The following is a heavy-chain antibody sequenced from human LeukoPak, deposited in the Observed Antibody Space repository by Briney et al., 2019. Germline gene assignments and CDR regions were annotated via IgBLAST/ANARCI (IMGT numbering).Heavy chain of an antibody. J-gene: IGHJ6*02. V-gene: IGHV3-30*03. CDR2: ISYDGSNK. Sequence: GGSLRLSCAASGFTFSSYGMQWVRQAPGKGLEWVAVISYDGSNKYYADSVKGRLTISRDNSKNTLYLQMNGLRAEDTAVYYCARVLLTGAYYDSSGYGMFAGMDVWGQGTTVTVSS. D-gene: IGHD3-22*01. CDR1: GFTFSSYG. CDR3: ARVLLTGAYYDSSGYGMFAGMDV.